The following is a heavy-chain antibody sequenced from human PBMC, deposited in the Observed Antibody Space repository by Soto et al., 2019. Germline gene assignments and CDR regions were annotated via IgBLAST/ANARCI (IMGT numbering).Heavy chain of an antibody. D-gene: IGHD1-1*01. Sequence: SETLSLTCAVYGGSFSGYYWSWIRQPPGKGLEWIGEINHSGSTNYNPSLKSRVTISVDTSKNQFSLKLSSVTAADTAVYYCANDRNRFDPWGQGTLVTVSS. CDR3: ANDRNRFDP. CDR2: INHSGST. V-gene: IGHV4-34*01. CDR1: GGSFSGYY. J-gene: IGHJ5*02.